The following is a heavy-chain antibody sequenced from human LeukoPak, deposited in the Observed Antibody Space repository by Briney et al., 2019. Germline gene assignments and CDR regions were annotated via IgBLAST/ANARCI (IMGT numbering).Heavy chain of an antibody. V-gene: IGHV4-39*01. CDR2: IYYGGNT. Sequence: KPSETLSLTCTVSGGSISSSHYYWGWIRQPPGKGLEWIGSIYYGGNTNYNPSLKSRVTLSVDTSKNQFSLKVSSVTTADTAVYYCARHPSCTTITHCSFDFWGRGTLVTVSS. J-gene: IGHJ4*02. CDR1: GGSISSSHYY. D-gene: IGHD4-11*01. CDR3: ARHPSCTTITHCSFDF.